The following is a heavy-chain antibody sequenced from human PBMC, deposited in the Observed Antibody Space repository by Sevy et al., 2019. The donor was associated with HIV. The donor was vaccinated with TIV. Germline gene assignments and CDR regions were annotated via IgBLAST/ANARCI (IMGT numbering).Heavy chain of an antibody. Sequence: GGSLRLSCAASEFIFSSYVMSWVRQAPGKGLEWVSSISGSGGYTYYADYVKGRFTISRDNSNNMLYLQMNSLRAEDTAIYYCEAITTAGRDYWGQGTLVTVSS. V-gene: IGHV3-23*01. CDR3: EAITTAGRDY. CDR1: EFIFSSYV. J-gene: IGHJ4*02. CDR2: ISGSGGYT. D-gene: IGHD1-1*01.